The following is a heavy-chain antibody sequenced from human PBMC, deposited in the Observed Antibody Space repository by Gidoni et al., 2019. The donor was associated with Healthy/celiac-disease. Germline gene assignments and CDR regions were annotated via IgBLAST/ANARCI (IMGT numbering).Heavy chain of an antibody. V-gene: IGHV3-33*01. J-gene: IGHJ4*02. D-gene: IGHD6-6*01. Sequence: QVQLVESGGGVVQPGRSLRLSCAASGFTFSRYGMLWVRQAPGKGLEWVAVIRYDGSNKYYADSVKGRFTISRDNSKNTLYLQMNSLRAEDTAVYYCARERWPGGSSHFDYWGQGTLVTVSS. CDR3: ARERWPGGSSHFDY. CDR1: GFTFSRYG. CDR2: IRYDGSNK.